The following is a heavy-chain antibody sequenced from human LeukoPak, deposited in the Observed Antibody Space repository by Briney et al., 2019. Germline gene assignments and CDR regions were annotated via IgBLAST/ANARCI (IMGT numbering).Heavy chain of an antibody. D-gene: IGHD1-26*01. V-gene: IGHV4-59*01. CDR2: IYYSGST. Sequence: PSETLSLTCTVSGGPISSYYWSWIRQPPGKGLEWIGYIYYSGSTNYNPSLKSRVTISVDTSKNQFSLKLSSVTAADTAVYYCAGLGSSNWFDPWGQGTLVTVSS. J-gene: IGHJ5*02. CDR1: GGPISSYY. CDR3: AGLGSSNWFDP.